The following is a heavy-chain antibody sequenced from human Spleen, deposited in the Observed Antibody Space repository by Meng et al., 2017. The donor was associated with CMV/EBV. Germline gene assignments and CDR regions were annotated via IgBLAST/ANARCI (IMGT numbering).Heavy chain of an antibody. Sequence: LSFYEMHWVRQAPGKGLEWVSYISSIGSTIYYADSVKGRFTISRDDAKKSLYLQMNSLRAEDTAVYYCAKIKTITMIVVPGFDIWGQGTMVTVSS. CDR1: LSFYE. D-gene: IGHD3-22*01. J-gene: IGHJ3*02. CDR3: AKIKTITMIVVPGFDI. CDR2: ISSIGSTI. V-gene: IGHV3-48*03.